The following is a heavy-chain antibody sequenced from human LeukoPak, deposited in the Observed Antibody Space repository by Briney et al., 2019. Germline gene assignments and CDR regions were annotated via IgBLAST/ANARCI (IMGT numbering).Heavy chain of an antibody. V-gene: IGHV3-23*01. CDR3: ARGWEGYFDY. CDR1: GFTFSSYG. Sequence: PPGGSLRLSCAASGFTFSSYGMSWVRQAPGKGLEWVSAISGSGGSTYYADSVKGRFTISRDNSKNTLYLQMNSLRAEDTAVYYCARGWEGYFDYWGQGTLVTVSS. J-gene: IGHJ4*02. CDR2: ISGSGGST. D-gene: IGHD6-19*01.